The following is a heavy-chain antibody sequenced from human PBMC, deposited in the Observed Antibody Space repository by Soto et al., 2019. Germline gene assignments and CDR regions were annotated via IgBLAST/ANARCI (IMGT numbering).Heavy chain of an antibody. D-gene: IGHD2-21*02. Sequence: EVQLLESGGGLVQPGGSLRLSCAASGFTFTNYAMSWVRQAPGKGLEWVSTISGGDGAGTYYADSVKGRFTIFRDNSKNSLYLQMNSLRADDTAVYYCARDKVLAYCGGDCSSLGGDYWGQGALVTVSS. V-gene: IGHV3-23*01. CDR3: ARDKVLAYCGGDCSSLGGDY. CDR1: GFTFTNYA. CDR2: ISGGDGAGT. J-gene: IGHJ4*02.